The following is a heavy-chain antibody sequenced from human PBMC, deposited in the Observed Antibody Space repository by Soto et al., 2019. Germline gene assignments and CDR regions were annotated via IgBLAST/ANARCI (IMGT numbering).Heavy chain of an antibody. D-gene: IGHD1-26*01. Sequence: GGSLRLSCAASGFTFSGSAMHWVRQASGKGLEWVGRIRSKANSYATAYAASVKGRFTISRDDSKNTEYLQMNSLKTEESHMYYCTRQGGGGSYNWFDPWGQGTLVTVSS. CDR3: TRQGGGGSYNWFDP. CDR2: IRSKANSYAT. V-gene: IGHV3-73*01. J-gene: IGHJ5*02. CDR1: GFTFSGSA.